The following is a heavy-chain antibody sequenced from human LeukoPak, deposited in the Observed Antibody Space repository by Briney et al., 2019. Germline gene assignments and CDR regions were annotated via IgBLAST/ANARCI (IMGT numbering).Heavy chain of an antibody. V-gene: IGHV4-34*01. CDR1: GGSFSGYY. D-gene: IGHD5-18*01. J-gene: IGHJ4*02. CDR2: INHSGST. Sequence: SETLSLTCAVYGGSFSGYYWSWVRQPPGKGLEWIGEINHSGSTNYNPSLRGRVTISVDTSKNQFSLKLSSVTAADTAVYYCARRGYSYGSDYWGQGTLVNVSS. CDR3: ARRGYSYGSDY.